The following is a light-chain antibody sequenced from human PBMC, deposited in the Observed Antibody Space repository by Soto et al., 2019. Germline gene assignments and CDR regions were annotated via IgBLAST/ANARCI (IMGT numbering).Light chain of an antibody. Sequence: DIPMTQSPSTLSASVGDRVTITCRASQNIDKWLAWYQQKPGKAPNLLICDASDLQEGVPSRFSGSGSGTEFTLTISSLQPDDCAIYYCQQYNNESYTFGQGTKLEIK. CDR3: QQYNNESYT. CDR2: DAS. V-gene: IGKV1-5*01. J-gene: IGKJ2*01. CDR1: QNIDKW.